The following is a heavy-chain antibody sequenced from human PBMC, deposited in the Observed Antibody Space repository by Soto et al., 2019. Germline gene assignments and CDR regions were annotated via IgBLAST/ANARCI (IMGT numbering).Heavy chain of an antibody. D-gene: IGHD6-6*01. CDR2: ISAYNGNT. CDR1: GYTFTSYG. V-gene: IGHV1-18*01. CDR3: AGVPERPLDSYSHGRDA. J-gene: IGHJ6*04. Sequence: ASVKVSCKASGYTFTSYGSSWVRQAPGQGLEWMGWISAYNGNTNYAQKLQGRVTMTTDTSTSTAYMELRSLRSDDTAVYYCAGVPERPLDSYSHGRDAWGNGPPVTV.